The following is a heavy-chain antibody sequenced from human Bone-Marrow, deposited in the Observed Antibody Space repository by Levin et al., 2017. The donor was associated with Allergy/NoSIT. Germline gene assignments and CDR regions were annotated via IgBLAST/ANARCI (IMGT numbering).Heavy chain of an antibody. J-gene: IGHJ2*01. Sequence: KPGGSLRLSCAASGFIFGDFQMSWIRQAPGKGLECISYINSGSTNIYYAESVKGRFTISRHNADNSLYLQMNSLRAEDPAVYYCARDSANFDLWGRGTLVTVSS. CDR1: GFIFGDFQ. CDR3: ARDSANFDL. CDR2: INSGSTNI. V-gene: IGHV3-11*01.